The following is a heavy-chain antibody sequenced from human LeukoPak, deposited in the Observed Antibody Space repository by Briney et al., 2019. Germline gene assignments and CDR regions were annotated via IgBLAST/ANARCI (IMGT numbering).Heavy chain of an antibody. CDR1: GFTFSSYD. CDR2: ISYDGSNK. J-gene: IGHJ4*02. Sequence: GGSLRLSCAASGFTFSSYDMHWVRQAPGKGLEWVAVISYDGSNKYYADSVKGRFTISRDNSKNTLYLQMNSPRAEDTAVYYCAKRGYGLDYWGQGTLVTVSS. CDR3: AKRGYGLDY. V-gene: IGHV3-30*18. D-gene: IGHD5-18*01.